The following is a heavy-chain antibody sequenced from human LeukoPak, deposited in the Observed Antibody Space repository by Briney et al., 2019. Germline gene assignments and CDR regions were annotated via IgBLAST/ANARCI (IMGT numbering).Heavy chain of an antibody. Sequence: PGGSLRLSCAASGFTFSSYAMHWVRQAPGKGLEWVAVISYDGSNKYYADSVKGRFTISRDNSKNTLYLQMNSLGAEDTAVYYCAKDYGYFTYYFDYWGQGTLVTVSS. V-gene: IGHV3-30-3*01. J-gene: IGHJ4*02. CDR3: AKDYGYFTYYFDY. D-gene: IGHD2/OR15-2a*01. CDR1: GFTFSSYA. CDR2: ISYDGSNK.